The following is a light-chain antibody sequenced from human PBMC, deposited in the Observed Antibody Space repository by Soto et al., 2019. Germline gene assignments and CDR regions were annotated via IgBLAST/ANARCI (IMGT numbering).Light chain of an antibody. J-gene: IGKJ5*01. CDR2: AAS. Sequence: RLTQYPSSLSASVGDRVTITCRASQGISNYLAWYQQKPGKAPKLLISAASTLQSGVPSRFSGSGSGTDFTLTISSLQPEDFATYYCQQLNSYPSITFGQGTRLEIK. V-gene: IGKV1-9*01. CDR1: QGISNY. CDR3: QQLNSYPSIT.